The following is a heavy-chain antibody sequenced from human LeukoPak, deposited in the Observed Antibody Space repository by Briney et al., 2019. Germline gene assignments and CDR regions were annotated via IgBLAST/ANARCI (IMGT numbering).Heavy chain of an antibody. J-gene: IGHJ3*02. D-gene: IGHD3-10*01. Sequence: PSETLSLTCTVSGGSISSYYWSWLRQPAGKGLEWIGRIYTRGSTNYNPSRRSRVTMSVDTSKNQFALKVSAGAAADTAVYYRAREINQPHENVLLWFGESVGAFDIWGQGTMVTVSS. V-gene: IGHV4-4*07. CDR3: AREINQPHENVLLWFGESVGAFDI. CDR2: IYTRGST. CDR1: GGSISSYY.